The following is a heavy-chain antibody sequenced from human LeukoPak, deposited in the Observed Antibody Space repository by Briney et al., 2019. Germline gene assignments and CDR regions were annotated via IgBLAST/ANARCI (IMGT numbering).Heavy chain of an antibody. V-gene: IGHV3-7*01. CDR1: GFTFSSYW. D-gene: IGHD3-10*01. CDR2: INQDGTEK. CDR3: ARDWKALLWFGELLSDYYYYGMDV. J-gene: IGHJ6*02. Sequence: GGSLRLSCAASGFTFSSYWMSWVRQAPGEGLEWVAKINQDGTEKAYVDSVKGRFTISRDNAKNSLYLQMNSLRAEDTAVYYCARDWKALLWFGELLSDYYYYGMDVWGQGTTVTVSS.